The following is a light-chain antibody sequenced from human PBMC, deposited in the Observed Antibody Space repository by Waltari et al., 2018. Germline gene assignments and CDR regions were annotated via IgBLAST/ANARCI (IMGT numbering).Light chain of an antibody. J-gene: IGKJ2*01. CDR3: HQYDDSPFT. V-gene: IGKV3-20*01. CDR2: GAS. CDR1: QSLGRNF. Sequence: TQSPGTLSLSPGERATLSCRASQSLGRNFLAWFQQKPGQAPRLLLFGASNRAPAIPDRFSGGGSGTDFTLTINRLDPEDFAVYYCHQYDDSPFTFGQGTKLEI.